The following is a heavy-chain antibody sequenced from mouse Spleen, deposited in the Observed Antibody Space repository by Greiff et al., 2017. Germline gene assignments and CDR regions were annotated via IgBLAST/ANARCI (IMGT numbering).Heavy chain of an antibody. CDR2: IRNKANGYTT. CDR3: ARDPLLDY. J-gene: IGHJ2*01. CDR1: GFTFTDYY. V-gene: IGHV7-3*02. Sequence: EVQGVESGGGLVQPGGSLRLSCATSGFTFTDYYMSWVRQPPGKALEWLGFIRNKANGYTTEYSASVKGRFTISRDNSQSILYLQMNTLRAEDSATYYCARDPLLDYWGQGTTLTVSS.